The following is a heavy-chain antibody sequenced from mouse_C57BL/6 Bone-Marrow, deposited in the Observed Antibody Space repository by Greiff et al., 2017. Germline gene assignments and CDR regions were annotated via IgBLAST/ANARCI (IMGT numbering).Heavy chain of an antibody. D-gene: IGHD1-1*01. J-gene: IGHJ1*03. CDR2: IHPNSGST. Sequence: VQLQQPGAELVKPGASVKLSCKASGYTFTSYWMHWVKQRPGPGLEWIGMIHPNSGSTNYNEKFKGKATLTVDKSSSTAYMQLSSLTSEDSAVYYCARTSYYHYWYFDVWGTGTTVTVSS. CDR1: GYTFTSYW. CDR3: ARTSYYHYWYFDV. V-gene: IGHV1-64*01.